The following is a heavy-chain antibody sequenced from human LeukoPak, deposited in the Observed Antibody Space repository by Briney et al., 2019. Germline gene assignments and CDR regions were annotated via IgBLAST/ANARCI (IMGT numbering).Heavy chain of an antibody. J-gene: IGHJ5*02. CDR1: GYTFTGYY. CDR3: ARGPFYYGSGETNWFDP. CDR2: INPNSGGT. D-gene: IGHD3-10*01. Sequence: ASVKVSCKASGYTFTGYYMHWVRQAPGQGLEWMGWINPNSGGTNYAQKFQGRVTMTRDTSISTAYMELSRLRSDDTAVYYCARGPFYYGSGETNWFDPWGQGTLVTVSS. V-gene: IGHV1-2*02.